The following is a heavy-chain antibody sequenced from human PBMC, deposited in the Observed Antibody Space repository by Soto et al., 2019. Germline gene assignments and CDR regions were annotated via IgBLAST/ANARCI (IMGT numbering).Heavy chain of an antibody. D-gene: IGHD3-22*01. CDR3: ARRKAGNLIVVVIGREYDY. Sequence: SETLSLTCTVSGGSISSGGYYWSWIRQHPGKGLEWIGYIYYSGSTYYNPSLKSRVTISVDTSKNQFSLKLSSVTAADTAVYYCARRKAGNLIVVVIGREYDYWGQGTLVTVSS. V-gene: IGHV4-30-4*08. CDR1: GGSISSGGYY. J-gene: IGHJ4*02. CDR2: IYYSGST.